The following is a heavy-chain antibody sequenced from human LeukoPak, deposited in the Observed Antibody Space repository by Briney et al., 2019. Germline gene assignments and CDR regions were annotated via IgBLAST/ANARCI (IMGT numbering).Heavy chain of an antibody. CDR2: IYSGGST. D-gene: IGHD3-10*01. V-gene: IGHV3-66*01. CDR1: GFTFSSYA. Sequence: GGSLRLSCAASGFTFSSYAMSWVRQAPGKGLEWVSVIYSGGSTYYADSVKGRFTISRDNSKNTLYLQMNSLRAEDTAVCYCARVITMVRGVIILAYYFDYWGQGTLVTVSS. CDR3: ARVITMVRGVIILAYYFDY. J-gene: IGHJ4*02.